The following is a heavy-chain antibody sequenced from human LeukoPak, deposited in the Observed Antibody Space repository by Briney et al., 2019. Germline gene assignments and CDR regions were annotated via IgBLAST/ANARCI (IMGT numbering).Heavy chain of an antibody. V-gene: IGHV3-7*01. Sequence: PGGSLRLSCAASGFTFRNYWMSWVRQAPGKGLEWVANIKHDGSEKYSVDSVKGRFSISRDNAKNSLYLQMNSLRAEDTAVYYCARGWYHSGWYSGPFDYWGQGTLVTVSS. CDR2: IKHDGSEK. CDR3: ARGWYHSGWYSGPFDY. CDR1: GFTFRNYW. D-gene: IGHD6-19*01. J-gene: IGHJ4*02.